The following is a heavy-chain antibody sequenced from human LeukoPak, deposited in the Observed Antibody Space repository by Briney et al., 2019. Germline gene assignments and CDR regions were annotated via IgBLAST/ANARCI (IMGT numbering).Heavy chain of an antibody. CDR2: IYYSGST. CDR3: ARQRSWYGVRTGFDY. J-gene: IGHJ4*02. D-gene: IGHD6-13*01. Sequence: PSQTLSLTCTVSGGSVNSDYYYWTWIRQPPGKGLEWIGYIYYSGSTNYNPSLKSRVTISVDTSKNQFSLKLSSVTAADTAVYYCARQRSWYGVRTGFDYWGQGTLVTVSS. V-gene: IGHV4-30-4*01. CDR1: GGSVNSDYYY.